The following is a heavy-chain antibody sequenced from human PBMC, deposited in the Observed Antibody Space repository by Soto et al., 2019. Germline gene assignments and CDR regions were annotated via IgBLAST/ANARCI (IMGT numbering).Heavy chain of an antibody. CDR1: GYTFTSYY. D-gene: IGHD5-12*01. Sequence: ASVKVSCKASGYTFTSYYMHWVRQAPGQGLEWMGIINPSGGSTSYAQKFQGRVTMTTDTSTSTVHMELRSLRSGDTAVYYCARTSVAQSEDYFDYWGQGTLVTVSS. CDR2: INPSGGST. V-gene: IGHV1-46*01. J-gene: IGHJ4*02. CDR3: ARTSVAQSEDYFDY.